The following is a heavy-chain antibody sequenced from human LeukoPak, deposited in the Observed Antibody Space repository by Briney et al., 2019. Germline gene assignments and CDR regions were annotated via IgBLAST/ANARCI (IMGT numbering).Heavy chain of an antibody. CDR3: VRGLVGYCSGGAWDGTCFDY. Sequence: GGSLRLSCAASGFTFSSYWMSWVRQAPGKGLEWVAIIKQDGNQKNYVDSVKGRFTISRDNAKNSLYLQMNSLRAEDTAVCYCVRGLVGYCSGGAWDGTCFDYWGQGTLVSVSS. CDR1: GFTFSSYW. J-gene: IGHJ4*02. CDR2: IKQDGNQK. V-gene: IGHV3-7*03. D-gene: IGHD2-15*01.